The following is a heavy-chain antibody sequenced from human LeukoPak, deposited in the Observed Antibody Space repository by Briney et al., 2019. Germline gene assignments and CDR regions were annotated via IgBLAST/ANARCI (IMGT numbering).Heavy chain of an antibody. D-gene: IGHD3-3*02. CDR3: ARECGHFWSGYYTRYFDY. CDR1: GYTFTSYD. V-gene: IGHV1-8*03. Sequence: ASVKVSCKASGYTFTSYDINWVRQATGQGLEWMGWMNPNSGNTGYAQKFQGRVTITRNTSISTAYMELSSLGSEDTAVYYCARECGHFWSGYYTRYFDYWGQGTLVTVSS. CDR2: MNPNSGNT. J-gene: IGHJ4*02.